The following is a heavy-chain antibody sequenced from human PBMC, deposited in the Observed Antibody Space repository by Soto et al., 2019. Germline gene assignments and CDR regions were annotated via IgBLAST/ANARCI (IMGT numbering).Heavy chain of an antibody. V-gene: IGHV3-21*01. D-gene: IGHD3-3*01. Sequence: GGSLRLSCAASGFTFSSYSMNWVRQAPGKGLEWVSSISSSSSYIYYADSVKGRFTISRDNAKNSLYLQMNSLRAEDTAVYYCARVGFDPIWMDYWCQATLVTVSS. CDR2: ISSSSSYI. CDR1: GFTFSSYS. J-gene: IGHJ4*02. CDR3: ARVGFDPIWMDY.